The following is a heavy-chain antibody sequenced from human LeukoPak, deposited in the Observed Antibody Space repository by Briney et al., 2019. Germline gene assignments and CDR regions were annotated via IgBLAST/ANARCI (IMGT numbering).Heavy chain of an antibody. CDR3: ARGLLVAATGYYYYGMDV. Sequence: ASVKVSCKASGYTFTSYDINWVRQATGQGLEWMGWMNPNSGNTGYAQKFQGRVTMTRNTSISTAYMELSSLRSEGTAVYYCARGLLVAATGYYYYGMDVWGQGTTVTVSS. J-gene: IGHJ6*02. V-gene: IGHV1-8*01. D-gene: IGHD2-15*01. CDR1: GYTFTSYD. CDR2: MNPNSGNT.